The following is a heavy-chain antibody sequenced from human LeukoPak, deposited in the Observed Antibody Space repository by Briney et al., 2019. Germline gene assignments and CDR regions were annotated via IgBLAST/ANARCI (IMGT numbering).Heavy chain of an antibody. D-gene: IGHD5-18*01. J-gene: IGHJ4*02. Sequence: GGSLRLSCAASGFTFSSYGMHWVRQAPGKGLEWVAFIRYDGSNKYYADSVKGRFTISRDNSKNTLYLQMNSLRAEDTAVYYCARVLPPWIQLWLARGVFDYWGQGTLVTVSS. V-gene: IGHV3-30*02. CDR2: IRYDGSNK. CDR3: ARVLPPWIQLWLARGVFDY. CDR1: GFTFSSYG.